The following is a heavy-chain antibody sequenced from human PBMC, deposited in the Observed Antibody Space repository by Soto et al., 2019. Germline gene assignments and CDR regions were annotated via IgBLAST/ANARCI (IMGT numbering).Heavy chain of an antibody. D-gene: IGHD6-19*01. CDR3: TRADISSGWYLFDY. CDR2: IRSKAYGGTT. J-gene: IGHJ4*02. V-gene: IGHV3-49*04. CDR1: GFTFGDYA. Sequence: AGGSLRLSCTASGFTFGDYAMSWVRQAPGKGLEWVGFIRSKAYGGTTEYAASVKGRFTISRDDSKSIAYLQMNSLKTEDTAVYYCTRADISSGWYLFDYWGQGTLVTVSS.